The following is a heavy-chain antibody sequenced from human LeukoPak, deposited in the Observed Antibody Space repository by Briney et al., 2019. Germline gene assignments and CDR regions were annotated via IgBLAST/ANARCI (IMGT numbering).Heavy chain of an antibody. D-gene: IGHD1-26*01. CDR1: GASISGGTYY. J-gene: IGHJ4*02. V-gene: IGHV4-39*01. CDR3: ARRGGSGRAFDY. Sequence: PSETLCLTCSVSGASISGGTYYWGWIRQPPGKGLEWIGSIYYTGSTYDNPSLKSRVTISVDTSKNQFSLKLSSVTAADTAVYYCARRGGSGRAFDYWGQGTLVTVSS. CDR2: IYYTGST.